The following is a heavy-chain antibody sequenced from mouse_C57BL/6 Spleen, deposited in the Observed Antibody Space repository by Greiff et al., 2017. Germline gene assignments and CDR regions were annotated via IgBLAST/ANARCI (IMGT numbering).Heavy chain of an antibody. J-gene: IGHJ4*01. D-gene: IGHD1-1*01. CDR2: IHPNSGST. V-gene: IGHV1-64*01. Sequence: VQLQQPGAELVKPGASVKLSCKASGYTFTSYWMHWVKQRPGQGLEWIGMIHPNSGSTNYNEKFKSKATLTVDKSSSTAYMQLSSLTSEDSAVYYCAREGITTLDAMDYWGQGTSVTVSS. CDR3: AREGITTLDAMDY. CDR1: GYTFTSYW.